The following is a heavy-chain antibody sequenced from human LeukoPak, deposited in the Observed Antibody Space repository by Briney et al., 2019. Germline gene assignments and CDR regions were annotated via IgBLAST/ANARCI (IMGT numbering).Heavy chain of an antibody. CDR3: ARGFGAGNYYYGWFDP. CDR2: IHDSGST. CDR1: GGSISSSSYY. V-gene: IGHV4-30-4*08. Sequence: TLXLTCTVSGGSISSSSYYWGWIRQPPGKGLXWIGFIHDSGSTYYNPSLKSRVSISRDMSKNQLSLMLSSVTAADTAVYYCARGFGAGNYYYGWFDPWGQGTLVSVSS. J-gene: IGHJ5*02. D-gene: IGHD3-10*01.